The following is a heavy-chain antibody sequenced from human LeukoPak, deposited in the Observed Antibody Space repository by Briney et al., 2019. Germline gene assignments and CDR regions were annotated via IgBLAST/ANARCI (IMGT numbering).Heavy chain of an antibody. CDR3: ATVFMVRGVISTWFDP. CDR2: ISAYNGNT. CDR1: GYTFTSYG. V-gene: IGHV1-18*01. J-gene: IGHJ5*02. Sequence: GASVKVSCKASGYTFTSYGISWVRQAPGQGLEWMGWISAYNGNTNYAQKLQGRVTMTEDTSTDTAYMELSSLRFEDTAVYYCATVFMVRGVISTWFDPWGQGTLVTVSS. D-gene: IGHD3-10*01.